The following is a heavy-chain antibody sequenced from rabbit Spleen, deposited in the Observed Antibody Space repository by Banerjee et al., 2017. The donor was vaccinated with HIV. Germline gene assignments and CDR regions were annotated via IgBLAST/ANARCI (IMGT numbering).Heavy chain of an antibody. J-gene: IGHJ6*01. CDR3: ARDSGSSFSSYGMDL. Sequence: EESGGGLVKPGGTLTLTCKASGIDFSSYHYMCWVRQAPGKGLEWIACIDSGSSGFTYFASWAKGRFTISKTSSTTVTLQMTSLTAADTATYFCARDSGSSFSSYGMDLWGQGTLVTVS. V-gene: IGHV1S40*01. CDR1: GIDFSSYHY. CDR2: IDSGSSGFT. D-gene: IGHD8-1*01.